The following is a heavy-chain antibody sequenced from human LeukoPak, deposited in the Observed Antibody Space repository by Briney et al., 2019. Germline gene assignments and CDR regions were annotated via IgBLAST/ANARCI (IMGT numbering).Heavy chain of an antibody. Sequence: SETLSLTCTVSGGSISSSSYYWDWIRQPPGKGLEWIGSIYYSGSTYYNPSLKSRVTISVDTSKNQFSLKLSSVTAADTAAYYCARHSIAVANCFDPWGQGTLVNVSS. J-gene: IGHJ5*02. D-gene: IGHD6-19*01. CDR2: IYYSGST. CDR3: ARHSIAVANCFDP. CDR1: GGSISSSSYY. V-gene: IGHV4-39*01.